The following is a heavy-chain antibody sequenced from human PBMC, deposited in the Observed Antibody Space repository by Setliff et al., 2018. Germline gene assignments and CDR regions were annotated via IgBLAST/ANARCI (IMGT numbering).Heavy chain of an antibody. V-gene: IGHV4-34*01. D-gene: IGHD5-18*01. J-gene: IGHJ4*02. Sequence: PSETLSLTCTVSGDSISSHFWTWIRQPPGKGLEWIGEISHSGDPNYNPSLKSRVTISLDTSKNQFSLRLNSLTAADTAVYYCASGGYNYGALDYWGLGALVTVSS. CDR2: ISHSGDP. CDR3: ASGGYNYGALDY. CDR1: GDSISSHF.